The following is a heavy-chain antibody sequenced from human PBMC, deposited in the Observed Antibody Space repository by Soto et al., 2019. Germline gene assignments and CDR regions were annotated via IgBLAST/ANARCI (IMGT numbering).Heavy chain of an antibody. J-gene: IGHJ3*02. CDR2: ISAYNGNT. CDR1: GYTFTSYG. Sequence: GAPVKGPSKASGYTFTSYGISWVRPAPGQGLERMGWISAYNGNTNYAQKLQGRVTMTTDTSTSTAYMELRSLRSDDTAVYYCARDEAYYDILTGRAAFDIWGQGTMVTVSS. CDR3: ARDEAYYDILTGRAAFDI. V-gene: IGHV1-18*01. D-gene: IGHD3-9*01.